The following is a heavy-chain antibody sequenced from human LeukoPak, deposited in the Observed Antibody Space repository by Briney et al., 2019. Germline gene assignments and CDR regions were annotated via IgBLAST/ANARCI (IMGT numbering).Heavy chain of an antibody. CDR2: IYSGGST. CDR3: ARDGRSWYGNYYSYGMDV. Sequence: PGGSLRLSCAASGFTVSSNYMSWVRQAPGKGLEWVSVIYSGGSTYYADSVKGRFTISRDNSKNTLYLQMNSLRAEDTAVYYCARDGRSWYGNYYSYGMDVWGKGTTVTVSS. CDR1: GFTVSSNY. V-gene: IGHV3-53*01. D-gene: IGHD6-13*01. J-gene: IGHJ6*04.